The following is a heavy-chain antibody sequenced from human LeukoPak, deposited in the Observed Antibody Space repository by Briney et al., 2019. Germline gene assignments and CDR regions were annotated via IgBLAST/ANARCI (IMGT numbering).Heavy chain of an antibody. D-gene: IGHD1-1*01. CDR3: AREHGGPKKYNCRNWFDP. CDR2: INPNSGGT. Sequence: GASVKVSCKASGYTFTGYYMHWVRHAPGQGLGWRGWINPNSGGTNYAQKLQGQVTRPRDKHIRTAYMELRRLRSDDAAVYYCAREHGGPKKYNCRNWFDPGGQETVLSVSS. J-gene: IGHJ5*02. CDR1: GYTFTGYY. V-gene: IGHV1-2*02.